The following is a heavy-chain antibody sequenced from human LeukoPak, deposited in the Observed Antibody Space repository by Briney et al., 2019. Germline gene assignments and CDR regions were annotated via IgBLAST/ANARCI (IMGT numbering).Heavy chain of an antibody. V-gene: IGHV3-30*18. D-gene: IGHD6-19*01. J-gene: IGHJ4*02. CDR1: GFTFSSYG. CDR2: ISYDGSNK. CDR3: AKAGYSSGWRNFDY. Sequence: PGRSLRLSCAASGFTFSSYGMHWVRQAPGKGLEWVAVISYDGSNKFYADSVKGRFTISRDNSENTLYLQMNSLRAEDTAVYYCAKAGYSSGWRNFDYWGQGTLVTVSS.